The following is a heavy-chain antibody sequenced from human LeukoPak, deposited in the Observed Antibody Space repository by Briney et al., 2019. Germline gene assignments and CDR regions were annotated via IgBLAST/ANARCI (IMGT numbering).Heavy chain of an antibody. CDR1: GGSISSGGYY. D-gene: IGHD3-22*01. CDR3: ARAYFDSRDPPFDY. J-gene: IGHJ4*02. CDR2: IYYSGST. V-gene: IGHV4-31*03. Sequence: PSETLSLTCTVSGGSISSGGYYWNWIRRHPGKGLEWIGYIYYSGSTYYNPSLKSRVTISVDTSKNQFSLKLSSVTAADTAVYYCARAYFDSRDPPFDYWGQGTLVTVSS.